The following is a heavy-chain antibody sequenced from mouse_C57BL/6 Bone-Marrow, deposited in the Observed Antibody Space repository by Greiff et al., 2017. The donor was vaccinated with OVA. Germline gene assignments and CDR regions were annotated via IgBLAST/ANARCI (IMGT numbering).Heavy chain of an antibody. CDR2: IYPRSGNT. D-gene: IGHD3-1*01. J-gene: IGHJ4*01. CDR3: ARGGLHYAMDY. Sequence: VQLVESGAELARPGASVKLSCKASGYTFTSYGISWVKQRTGQGLEWIGEIYPRSGNTYYNEKFKGKATLTADKSSSTAYMELRSLTSEDSAVYFCARGGLHYAMDYWGQGTSVTVSS. V-gene: IGHV1-81*01. CDR1: GYTFTSYG.